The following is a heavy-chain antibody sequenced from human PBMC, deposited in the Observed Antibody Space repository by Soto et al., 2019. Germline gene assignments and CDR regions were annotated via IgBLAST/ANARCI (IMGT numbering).Heavy chain of an antibody. CDR1: GFTFSSYA. CDR2: ISGSGGST. J-gene: IGHJ4*02. D-gene: IGHD1-26*01. Sequence: EVQLLESGGGLVQPGGSLRLSCAASGFTFSSYAMRWVRQAPGKGLEWVSAISGSGGSTYYADSVKGRFTISRDNSKTTLYLQMNSLRAEDTAVYYCARRGSGSYYDYWGQGTRVTVSS. CDR3: ARRGSGSYYDY. V-gene: IGHV3-23*01.